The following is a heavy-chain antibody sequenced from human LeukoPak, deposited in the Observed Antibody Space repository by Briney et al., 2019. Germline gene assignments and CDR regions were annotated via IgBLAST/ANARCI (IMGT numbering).Heavy chain of an antibody. J-gene: IGHJ4*02. D-gene: IGHD1-26*01. CDR2: SYTTGST. CDR1: GGSIGSYY. CDR3: ARSGGSGFQLDS. Sequence: SDTLSLTCTVSGGSIGSYYWSWIRQPAGKGLEWIGRSYTTGSTNYNPSLKSRVTMSLDTSKNQLSLNLSSVTAADTAVHYCARSGGSGFQLDSWGQGTLVTVSS. V-gene: IGHV4-4*07.